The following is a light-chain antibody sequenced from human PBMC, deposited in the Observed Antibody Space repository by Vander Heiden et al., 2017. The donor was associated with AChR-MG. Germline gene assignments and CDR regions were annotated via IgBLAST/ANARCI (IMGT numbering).Light chain of an antibody. CDR2: EDN. V-gene: IGLV6-57*02. CDR1: SGSIASNY. J-gene: IGLJ3*02. Sequence: NFMLTQPYSVSESPGKTVTISCTGSSGSIASNYVQWYQQRPGSAPTTVIYEDNQRPSGVPDRFSGSIDSSSNSASLTISGLKTEDEADYYCQSYDSSTHWVFGGGTKLTGL. CDR3: QSYDSSTHWV.